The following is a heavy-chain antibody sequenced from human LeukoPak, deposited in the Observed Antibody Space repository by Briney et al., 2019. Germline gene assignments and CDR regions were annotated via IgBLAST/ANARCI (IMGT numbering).Heavy chain of an antibody. J-gene: IGHJ4*02. CDR1: GFTVSSNY. D-gene: IGHD3-22*01. CDR3: AKAPIMGYYHAFDY. Sequence: PGGSLRLSCAASGFTVSSNYMSWVRQAPGKGLEWVSVISGSGGSTYNADSVKGRFTISRDNSKNTLYLQMNSLRAEDTAVYSCAKAPIMGYYHAFDYWGQGTLVTVSS. CDR2: ISGSGGST. V-gene: IGHV3-23*01.